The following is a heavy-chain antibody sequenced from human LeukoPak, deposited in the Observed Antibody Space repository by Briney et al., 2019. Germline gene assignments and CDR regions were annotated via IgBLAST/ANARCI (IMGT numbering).Heavy chain of an antibody. J-gene: IGHJ4*01. CDR2: IRDSGVST. V-gene: IGHV3-23*01. CDR3: ATDTSPVRFLESSQGFDY. D-gene: IGHD3-3*01. CDR1: GFSFSTYA. Sequence: PGGSLRLACAASGFSFSTYAMSWVRHAPGKGLEWVSTIRDSGVSTHYPDSVKGRFTISRDNFNNMLYLQVGSLRAEDTAIYYCATDTSPVRFLESSQGFDYWGQGTRVTVSS.